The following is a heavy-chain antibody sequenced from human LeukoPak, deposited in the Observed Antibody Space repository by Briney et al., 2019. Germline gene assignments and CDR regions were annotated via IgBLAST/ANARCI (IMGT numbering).Heavy chain of an antibody. CDR2: VSGSGGTT. CDR3: ARGVPRYDSGAWIDAFDI. D-gene: IGHD3-22*01. CDR1: GFTFSNYA. V-gene: IGHV3-23*01. Sequence: GGSLRLSCVASGFTFSNYAVSWVRQAPGKGLEWVSSVSGSGGTTYYADSVKGRFTISRVNSRNALSLQMNSLRAEDTALYYCARGVPRYDSGAWIDAFDIWGQGTRVTVSS. J-gene: IGHJ3*02.